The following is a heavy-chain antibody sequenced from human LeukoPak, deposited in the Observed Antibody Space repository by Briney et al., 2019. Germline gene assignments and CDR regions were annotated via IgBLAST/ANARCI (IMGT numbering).Heavy chain of an antibody. D-gene: IGHD3-10*01. CDR1: GFTFSNYA. V-gene: IGHV3-23*01. J-gene: IGHJ4*02. CDR2: ISGSGGST. Sequence: SGGSLRLSCAASGFTFSNYAMHWVRQAPGKGLEWVSAISGSGGSTYYADSVKGRFTISRDNSKNTLYLQMNSLRAEDTAVYYCARTDYYGSGSYLWYFDYWGQGTLVTVSS. CDR3: ARTDYYGSGSYLWYFDY.